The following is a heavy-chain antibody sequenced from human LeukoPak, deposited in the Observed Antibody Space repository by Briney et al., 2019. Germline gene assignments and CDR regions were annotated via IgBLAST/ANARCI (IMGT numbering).Heavy chain of an antibody. D-gene: IGHD6-19*01. CDR1: GASIDGHY. CDR2: VYYSGSI. CDR3: ARLSRVAVAGSYGYHSTDV. J-gene: IGHJ6*02. V-gene: IGHV4-59*11. Sequence: SETLSLTCTVSGASIDGHYWSWIRLPPGKGLEWIGFVYYSGSISYNPSLKSRVTISADTSNNQFSLKLDSVTAADTAVYYCARLSRVAVAGSYGYHSTDVWGRGTTVTVSS.